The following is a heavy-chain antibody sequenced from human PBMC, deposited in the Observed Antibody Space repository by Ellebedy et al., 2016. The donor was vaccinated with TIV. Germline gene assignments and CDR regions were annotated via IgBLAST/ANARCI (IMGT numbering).Heavy chain of an antibody. CDR3: AGFRGEAVAGNWFDP. Sequence: GESLKISCAASGFTLNTYAMSLVRQAPGKGLEWVSSISGTGGSTWYADSVQGRFTISRDNSKNTLSLQMNSLRADDTAVYYCAGFRGEAVAGNWFDPWGQGTLVTVSS. D-gene: IGHD6-19*01. J-gene: IGHJ5*02. CDR2: ISGTGGST. CDR1: GFTLNTYA. V-gene: IGHV3-23*01.